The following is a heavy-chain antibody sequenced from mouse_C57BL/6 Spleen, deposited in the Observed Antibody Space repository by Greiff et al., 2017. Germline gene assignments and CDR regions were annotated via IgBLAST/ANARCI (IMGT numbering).Heavy chain of an antibody. CDR3: ARSGDYDRGDFCAMDY. J-gene: IGHJ4*01. V-gene: IGHV2-2*01. D-gene: IGHD2-4*01. CDR1: GFSLTSYG. CDR2: IWSGGST. Sequence: VQLLQSGPGLVQPSQSLSITCTVSGFSLTSYGVHWVRQSPGKGLEWLGVIWSGGSTDSNAAFISRLSISKDNSKSQVFFKMNCLQADDTAIYYCARSGDYDRGDFCAMDYWGQGTSVTVSS.